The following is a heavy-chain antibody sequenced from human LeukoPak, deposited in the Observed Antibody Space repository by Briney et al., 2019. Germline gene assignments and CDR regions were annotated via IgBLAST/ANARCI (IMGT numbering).Heavy chain of an antibody. J-gene: IGHJ4*02. CDR2: ISISSGYI. CDR1: RFTFSSYS. D-gene: IGHD1-1*01. CDR3: ARAIWNGFDNWNDFDY. Sequence: GGSLRLSCAASRFTFSSYSMNWVRQAAGKVLEWVSSISISSGYIYYADSVKGRLTISTDNAKNSLYLQRHSRRAEDTAVYYCARAIWNGFDNWNDFDYWGQGALVTVSS. V-gene: IGHV3-21*01.